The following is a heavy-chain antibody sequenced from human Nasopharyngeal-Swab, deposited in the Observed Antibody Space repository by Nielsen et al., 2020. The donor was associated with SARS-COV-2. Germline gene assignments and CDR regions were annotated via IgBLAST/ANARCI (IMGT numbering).Heavy chain of an antibody. J-gene: IGHJ5*02. V-gene: IGHV4-59*13. CDR1: GGSISSYY. CDR3: ARGFDP. CDR2: IYYSGST. Sequence: SETLSLTCTVSGGSISSYYWSWIRQPPGKGLEWIGYIYYSGSTNYNPSLKSRVTISVDTSKNQFSLKLSSVTAADTAVYYCARGFDPWGLGTLVTVSS.